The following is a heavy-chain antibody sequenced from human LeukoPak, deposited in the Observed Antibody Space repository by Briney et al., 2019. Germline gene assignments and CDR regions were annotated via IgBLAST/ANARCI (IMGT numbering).Heavy chain of an antibody. D-gene: IGHD3-22*01. J-gene: IGHJ3*02. CDR3: EKGTGTTSSSGYYGAFNI. CDR2: IHYDGSNK. Sequence: GGSLRLSCAASGFTFSSYGMHWVRQAPGKGLEWVAFIHYDGSNKYYADSVKGRFTISRDNSKNTLYLPMNSLRAEDTAVYYCEKGTGTTSSSGYYGAFNIWGQGTMVTVSS. CDR1: GFTFSSYG. V-gene: IGHV3-30*02.